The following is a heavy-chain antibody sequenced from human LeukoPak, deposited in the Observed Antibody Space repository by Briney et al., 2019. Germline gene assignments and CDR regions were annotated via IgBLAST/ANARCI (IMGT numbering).Heavy chain of an antibody. D-gene: IGHD3-10*01. V-gene: IGHV1-69*13. CDR1: GGTFSSYA. Sequence: VASVKVSCKASGGTFSSYAISWVRQAPGQGLEWMGGIIPIFGTANYAQKFQGRVTITADESTSTAYMELSSLRSEDTAVYYCARDEATMVRDRNWFDPWGQGTLVTVSS. CDR2: IIPIFGTA. J-gene: IGHJ5*02. CDR3: ARDEATMVRDRNWFDP.